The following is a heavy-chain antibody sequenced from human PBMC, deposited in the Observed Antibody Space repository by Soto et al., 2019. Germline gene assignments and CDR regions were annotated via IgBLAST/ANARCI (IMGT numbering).Heavy chain of an antibody. CDR2: IYYSGST. J-gene: IGHJ4*02. V-gene: IGHV4-59*01. D-gene: IGHD3-16*01. CDR3: ARRWGGTFDY. CDR1: GGSISSYY. Sequence: QVQLQESGPGLVKPSETLSLTCTVSGGSISSYYWSWIRQPPGKGLEWIGSIYYSGSTNYHPSLKSRVTISGATSRNQFSLKLSSVTAADTAVYYCARRWGGTFDYWGQGTLVTVSS.